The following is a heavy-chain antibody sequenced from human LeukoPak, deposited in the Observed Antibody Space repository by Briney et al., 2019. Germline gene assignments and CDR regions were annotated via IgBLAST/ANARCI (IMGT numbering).Heavy chain of an antibody. CDR3: ARTRFRATGFFYYFDY. J-gene: IGHJ4*02. D-gene: IGHD3-9*01. CDR1: GGSISSSDYY. CDR2: VYYSGST. Sequence: SETLSLTCTVSGGSISSSDYYWGWVRQPPGKGLEWIGSVYYSGSTYYNPSLQSRVTISIDTSKNQFSLRLSSVTAADTAVYYCARTRFRATGFFYYFDYWGQGTLVPVS. V-gene: IGHV4-39*07.